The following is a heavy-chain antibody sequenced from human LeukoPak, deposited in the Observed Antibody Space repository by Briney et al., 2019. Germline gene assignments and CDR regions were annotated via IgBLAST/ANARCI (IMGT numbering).Heavy chain of an antibody. V-gene: IGHV3-23*01. CDR3: AKARATEIVVVSAEH. CDR1: GFTFSSYA. CDR2: FSGSGSST. Sequence: GSLRLSCAASGFTFSSYAMSWVRQAPGKGLEWVSGFSGSGSSTYYADSVKGRFTISRDNSKNTLYLQMNSLRAEDTAIYYCAKARATEIVVVSAEHWGQGTLVTVSS. D-gene: IGHD2-2*01. J-gene: IGHJ1*01.